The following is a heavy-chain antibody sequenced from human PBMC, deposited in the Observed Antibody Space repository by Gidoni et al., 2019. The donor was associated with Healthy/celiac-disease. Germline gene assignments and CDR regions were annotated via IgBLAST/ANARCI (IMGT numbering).Heavy chain of an antibody. CDR1: GFPFSSYS. Sequence: EVQLVESGGGLVQPGGSLRLSCAASGFPFSSYSMHWVRQAPGKGLEWVSYISSSSSTIYYADSVKGRFTISRDNAKNSLYLQMNSLRAEDTAVYYCARGTDRKLRYFDWLSSRYGMDVWGQGTTVTVSS. CDR2: ISSSSSTI. V-gene: IGHV3-48*04. J-gene: IGHJ6*02. D-gene: IGHD3-9*01. CDR3: ARGTDRKLRYFDWLSSRYGMDV.